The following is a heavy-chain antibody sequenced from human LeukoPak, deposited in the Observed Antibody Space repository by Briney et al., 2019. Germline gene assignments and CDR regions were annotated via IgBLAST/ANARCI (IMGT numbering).Heavy chain of an antibody. CDR2: IWYDGSNK. CDR3: ARAYSSSWPYYFDY. CDR1: GFTFSSYA. J-gene: IGHJ4*02. D-gene: IGHD6-13*01. V-gene: IGHV3-33*08. Sequence: GGSLRLSCAASGFTFSSYAMHWVRQAPGKGLEWVAVIWYDGSNKYYADSVKGRFTISRDNSKNTLYLQMNSLRAEDTAVYYCARAYSSSWPYYFDYWGQGTLVTVSS.